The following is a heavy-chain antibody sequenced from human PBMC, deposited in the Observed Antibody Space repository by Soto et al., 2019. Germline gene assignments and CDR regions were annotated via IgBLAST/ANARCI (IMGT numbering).Heavy chain of an antibody. CDR3: ANTHDGDCYSCYYYGMDV. D-gene: IGHD2-21*02. CDR2: ISYDGSNK. V-gene: IGHV3-30*18. Sequence: QVQLVESGGGVVQPGRSLRLSCAASGFTFSSYGMHWVRQAPGKGLEWVAVISYDGSNKYYADSVKGLFTISRDNSKNTLYLQMNSLRAEDTAVYYCANTHDGDCYSCYYYGMDVWGQGTTVTVSS. CDR1: GFTFSSYG. J-gene: IGHJ6*02.